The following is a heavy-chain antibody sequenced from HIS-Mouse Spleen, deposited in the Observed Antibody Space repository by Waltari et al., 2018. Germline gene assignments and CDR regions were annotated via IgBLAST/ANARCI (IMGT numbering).Heavy chain of an antibody. V-gene: IGHV3-33*06. J-gene: IGHJ4*02. CDR3: AKGGLMVYAIGDY. D-gene: IGHD2-8*01. Sequence: QVQLVESGGGVVQPGRSLRLSCAASGFPFSRYGMHWVRQAPGKGLEWVAVIWYDGSNKYYADSVKGRFTISRDNSKNTLHLQMNSLRAEDTAVYYCAKGGLMVYAIGDYWGQGTLVTVSS. CDR1: GFPFSRYG. CDR2: IWYDGSNK.